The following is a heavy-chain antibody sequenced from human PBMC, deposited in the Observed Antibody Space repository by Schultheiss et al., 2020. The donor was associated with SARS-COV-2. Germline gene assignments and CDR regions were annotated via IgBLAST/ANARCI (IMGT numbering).Heavy chain of an antibody. CDR1: GGTFSSYA. V-gene: IGHV1-18*01. CDR2: ISAYNGNT. CDR3: ARGDSGSYLNFDY. Sequence: ASVKVSCKASGGTFSSYAISWVRQAPGQRLEWIGWISAYNGNTNYAQKLQGRVTMTTDTSTSTAYMELSSLRSDDTAVYYCARGDSGSYLNFDYWGQGTLVTVSS. D-gene: IGHD1-26*01. J-gene: IGHJ4*02.